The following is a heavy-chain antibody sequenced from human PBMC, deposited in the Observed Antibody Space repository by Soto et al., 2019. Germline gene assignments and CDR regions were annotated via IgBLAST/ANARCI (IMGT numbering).Heavy chain of an antibody. CDR2: IIPIFGTA. Sequence: QVQLVQSGAEVKKPGSSVKVSCKASGGTFSSYAISWVRQAPGQGLEWMGGIIPIFGTANYAQKFQGRVTITADGSTSTADRELSSLRSEDTAVYYCARITTYQLLRGNWFDPWGQGTLVTVSS. J-gene: IGHJ5*02. CDR1: GGTFSSYA. V-gene: IGHV1-69*12. CDR3: ARITTYQLLRGNWFDP. D-gene: IGHD2-2*01.